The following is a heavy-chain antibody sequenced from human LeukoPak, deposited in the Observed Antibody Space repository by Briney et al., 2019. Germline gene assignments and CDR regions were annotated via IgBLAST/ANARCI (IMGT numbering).Heavy chain of an antibody. Sequence: PAGGSLRLSCAASGFTFSSYGMHWVRQAPGKGLEWVAVISYDGSNKYYADSVKGRFTISRDNSKNTLYLQMNSLRAEDTAVYYCAKVQGSGPYYYYYGMDVWGQGTTVTVSS. J-gene: IGHJ6*02. CDR2: ISYDGSNK. D-gene: IGHD3-10*01. CDR1: GFTFSSYG. CDR3: AKVQGSGPYYYYYGMDV. V-gene: IGHV3-30*18.